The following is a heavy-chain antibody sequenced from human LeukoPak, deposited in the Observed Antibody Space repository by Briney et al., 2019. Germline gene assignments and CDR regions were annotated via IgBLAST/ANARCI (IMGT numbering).Heavy chain of an antibody. CDR3: ARETVISSSSGYFDY. J-gene: IGHJ4*02. CDR1: GGFFSGYY. V-gene: IGHV4-34*01. Sequence: SETLSLTCAVYGGFFSGYYWSWIRQPPGKGLEWSGEINHSGSTNYNPSLKSRVTISVDTSKNQFSLKLSSVTAADTAVYYCARETVISSSSGYFDYWGQGTLVTVSS. CDR2: INHSGST. D-gene: IGHD6-6*01.